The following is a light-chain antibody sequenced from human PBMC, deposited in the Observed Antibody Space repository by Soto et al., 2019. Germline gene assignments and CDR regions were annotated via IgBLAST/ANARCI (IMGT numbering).Light chain of an antibody. CDR2: GAS. V-gene: IGKV3-20*01. J-gene: IGKJ5*01. Sequence: EIVVTQSPGTLSLSPGERATLSCRASQSVSSNYFAWYQQKPGQAPRLLIHGASRRATGLPDRFSGSGSGTDCTLTISRLEPGDFAVYYCQQYGRSLSITFGQGTRLEIK. CDR1: QSVSSNY. CDR3: QQYGRSLSIT.